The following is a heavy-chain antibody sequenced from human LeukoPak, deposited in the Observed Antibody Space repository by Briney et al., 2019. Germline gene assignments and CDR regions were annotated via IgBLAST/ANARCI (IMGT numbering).Heavy chain of an antibody. Sequence: GGSLRLSCAASGFTVSSNYMSWVRQAPGKGLELVSVIYSSGSTYYADSVKGRFTIPRDNSNNTLYVQMNSLRAEDTAVYYCARAGVATSTLGYWGQGTLVTVSS. CDR1: GFTVSSNY. J-gene: IGHJ4*02. CDR2: IYSSGST. V-gene: IGHV3-53*01. CDR3: ARAGVATSTLGY. D-gene: IGHD5-12*01.